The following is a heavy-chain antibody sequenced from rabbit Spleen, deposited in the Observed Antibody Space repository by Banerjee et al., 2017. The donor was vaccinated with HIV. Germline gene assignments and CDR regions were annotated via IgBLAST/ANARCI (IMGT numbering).Heavy chain of an antibody. D-gene: IGHD1-1*01. CDR2: IDTGSRDFS. J-gene: IGHJ2*01. V-gene: IGHV1S40*01. Sequence: QSLEESGGDLVKPGASLTLTCTASGFSFSSDFYMCWVRQAPGKGLEWIACIDTGSRDFSYYASWAKGRFTISKTSSTTVTLQMTSLTVADTATYFCARNYVNAFDPWGPGTLVTVS. CDR1: GFSFSSDFY. CDR3: ARNYVNAFDP.